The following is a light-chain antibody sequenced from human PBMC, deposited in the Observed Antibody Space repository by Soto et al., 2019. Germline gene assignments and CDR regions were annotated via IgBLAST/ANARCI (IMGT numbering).Light chain of an antibody. J-gene: IGLJ3*02. Sequence: QSVLTQPASVSGSPGQSITISCIGTSSDVGSYNLVSWYQQHPGQAPKLMIYEVTKRPSGVSSRFSGSKSGNTASLTISGLQSEDEADYYCCSYAGSTTFVLFGGGTKVTVL. CDR2: EVT. CDR1: SSDVGSYNL. CDR3: CSYAGSTTFVL. V-gene: IGLV2-23*02.